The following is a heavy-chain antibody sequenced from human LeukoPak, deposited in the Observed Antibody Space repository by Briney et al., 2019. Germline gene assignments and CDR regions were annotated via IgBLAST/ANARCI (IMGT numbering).Heavy chain of an antibody. Sequence: PSETLSLTCTVSSGSISTSNYYWGWVRQPPGKALEWIGNIFYSGSTYYNPSLKSRVTISVDTSKNQFSLKLSSVTAADTAVYYCARVEMATGGLSYWGQGTLVTVSS. J-gene: IGHJ4*02. CDR3: ARVEMATGGLSY. CDR2: IFYSGST. D-gene: IGHD5-24*01. V-gene: IGHV4-39*07. CDR1: SGSISTSNYY.